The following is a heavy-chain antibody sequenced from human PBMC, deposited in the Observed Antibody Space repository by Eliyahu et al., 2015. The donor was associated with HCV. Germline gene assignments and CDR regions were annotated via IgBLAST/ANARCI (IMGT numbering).Heavy chain of an antibody. CDR3: TSGGCSGGSCYYNY. CDR1: GFXFGXXT. V-gene: IGHV3-49*04. D-gene: IGHD2-15*01. CDR2: IRIKAYGGTA. J-gene: IGHJ4*01. Sequence: EVQLVESGGGLVQPGRSLXXSCTTSGFXFGXXTLSWVRQAPGKGLXWVGXIRIKAYGGTAEYAASVKGRFTFSRDDSRSIGFLQMNSLETEDTAVYYCTSGGCSGGSCYYNYWGHGTLVTVSS.